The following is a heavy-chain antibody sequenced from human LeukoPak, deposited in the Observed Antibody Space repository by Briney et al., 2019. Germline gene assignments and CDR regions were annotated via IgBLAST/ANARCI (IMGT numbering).Heavy chain of an antibody. CDR1: GGSISSSSYY. J-gene: IGHJ4*02. CDR3: ARQGELLSPIDS. CDR2: IYYSGST. V-gene: IGHV4-39*01. Sequence: PLETLSLTCTVSGGSISSSSYYWGWIRQPPGRGLEWIGSIYYSGSTFYNPSLKSRVTISVDTSKNQFSLKLSSVTAADTAVYYCARQGELLSPIDSWGQGTLVTVSS. D-gene: IGHD1-26*01.